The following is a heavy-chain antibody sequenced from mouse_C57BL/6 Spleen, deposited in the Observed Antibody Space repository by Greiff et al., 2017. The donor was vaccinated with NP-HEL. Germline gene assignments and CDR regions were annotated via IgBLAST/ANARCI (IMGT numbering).Heavy chain of an antibody. CDR3: TRLYYYGSSPYWYFEV. V-gene: IGHV1-15*01. Sequence: VQLVESGAELVRPGASVTLSCKASGYTFTDYEMHWVKQTPVHGLEWIGAIDPETGGTAYNQKFKGKAILTADKSSSTAYMELRSLTSEDSAVYYCTRLYYYGSSPYWYFEVWGTGTTVTVSS. D-gene: IGHD1-1*01. CDR2: IDPETGGT. J-gene: IGHJ1*03. CDR1: GYTFTDYE.